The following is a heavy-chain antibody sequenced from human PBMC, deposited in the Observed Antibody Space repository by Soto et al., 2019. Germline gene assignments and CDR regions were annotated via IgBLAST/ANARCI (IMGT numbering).Heavy chain of an antibody. CDR1: GDTIYSDNYY. Sequence: SETLSLTCTVSGDTIYSDNYYWSWIRQSPGKGLEWIGYIYYSGRTYYNPSLRSRFSISVDTSKNQFFLKMRSATAADTAVYYCARGESMLPGVLTSPLDYWGPGTLVTVSS. V-gene: IGHV4-30-4*01. J-gene: IGHJ4*02. D-gene: IGHD2-8*01. CDR2: IYYSGRT. CDR3: ARGESMLPGVLTSPLDY.